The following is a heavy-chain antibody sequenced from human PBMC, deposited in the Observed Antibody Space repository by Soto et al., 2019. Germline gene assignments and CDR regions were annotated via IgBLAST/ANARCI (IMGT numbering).Heavy chain of an antibody. Sequence: PGESLKISCKGSGYSFTSYWIGWVRQMPGKGLEWMGIIYPGDSDTRYSPSFQGQVTISADKSISTAYLQWSSLKASDTAMYYCARSSDYGDSNDAFDIWGQGTMVTVSS. J-gene: IGHJ3*02. CDR1: GYSFTSYW. CDR2: IYPGDSDT. V-gene: IGHV5-51*01. CDR3: ARSSDYGDSNDAFDI. D-gene: IGHD4-17*01.